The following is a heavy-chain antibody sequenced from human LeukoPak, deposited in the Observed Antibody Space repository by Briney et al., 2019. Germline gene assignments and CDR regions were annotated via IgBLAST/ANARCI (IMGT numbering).Heavy chain of an antibody. V-gene: IGHV3-23*01. J-gene: IGHJ4*02. CDR3: AKRSGEVRGVIITNELDY. D-gene: IGHD3-10*01. CDR2: ISGSGGST. Sequence: GGSLRLSCAASGFTFSSYAMSWVRQAPGKGLEWVSAISGSGGSTYYADSVKGRFTISRDNSKNTLYLQMNSLRAEDTAVYYCAKRSGEVRGVIITNELDYWGQGTLVTVSS. CDR1: GFTFSSYA.